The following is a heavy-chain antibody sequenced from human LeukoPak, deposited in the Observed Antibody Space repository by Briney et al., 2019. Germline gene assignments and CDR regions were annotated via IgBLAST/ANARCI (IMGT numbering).Heavy chain of an antibody. CDR2: IYYSGST. CDR3: ASLYCSRTSCYLPY. D-gene: IGHD2-2*01. CDR1: GGSISSSSYY. V-gene: IGHV4-39*01. J-gene: IGHJ4*02. Sequence: SETLSLTCTVSGGSISSSSYYWGWIRQPPGKGLEWIGSIYYSGSTYYNPSLKSRVTISVDTSKNQFSLKLSSVTAADTAVYYCASLYCSRTSCYLPYWGQGTLVTVSS.